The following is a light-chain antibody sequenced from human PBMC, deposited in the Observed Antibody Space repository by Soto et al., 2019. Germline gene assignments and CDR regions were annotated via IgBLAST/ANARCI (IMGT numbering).Light chain of an antibody. J-gene: IGKJ4*01. V-gene: IGKV3-15*01. Sequence: EIMMTQSPATLSVSPGERATLSCRASQSVSNSLAWYQQKPGQAPRLLIYDASTRATGLPTRFSGSGSGTEFILTISSLQSEDFAVYYCQQYNNWPLTFGGGTKVEIK. CDR3: QQYNNWPLT. CDR1: QSVSNS. CDR2: DAS.